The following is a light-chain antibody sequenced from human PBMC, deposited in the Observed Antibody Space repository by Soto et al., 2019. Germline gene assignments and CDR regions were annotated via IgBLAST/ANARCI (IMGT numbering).Light chain of an antibody. CDR3: TSYTASDTLV. J-gene: IGLJ2*01. V-gene: IGLV2-14*03. Sequence: QSALTQPASVSGSPGQSITISCSGTTNDVGAYNYVSWYQHHPGKAPRFIIYDVSGRPSGVSNRFSGSKSGNTASLTISGLQAEDEADYYCTSYTASDTLVFGGGTKLTV. CDR2: DVS. CDR1: TNDVGAYNY.